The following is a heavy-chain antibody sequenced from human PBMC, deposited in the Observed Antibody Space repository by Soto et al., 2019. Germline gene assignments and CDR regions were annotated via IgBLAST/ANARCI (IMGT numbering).Heavy chain of an antibody. Sequence: GGSLRLSCAASGFTFDDYAMHWVRQAPGKGLEWVSGLSWNSGSIDYADSVKGRFTISRDNAKNSLYLQMNSLRAEDTALYYCAKDRRPQYSSSCYPDAFDIWGQGTMVTVSS. CDR3: AKDRRPQYSSSCYPDAFDI. CDR1: GFTFDDYA. CDR2: LSWNSGSI. V-gene: IGHV3-9*01. J-gene: IGHJ3*02. D-gene: IGHD6-13*01.